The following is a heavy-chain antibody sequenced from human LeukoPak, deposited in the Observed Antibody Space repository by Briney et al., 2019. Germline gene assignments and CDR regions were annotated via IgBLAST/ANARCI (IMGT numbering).Heavy chain of an antibody. D-gene: IGHD6-19*01. V-gene: IGHV1-18*01. CDR3: AREGPYSSGWHAEYFQH. CDR2: ISAYNGNT. CDR1: GYTFTSYG. J-gene: IGHJ1*01. Sequence: ASVKVSCTASGYTFTSYGISWVRQAPGQGLEWMGWISAYNGNTNYAQKLQGRVTMTTDTSTSTAYMALRSLRSDDTAVYYCAREGPYSSGWHAEYFQHWGQGTLVTVSS.